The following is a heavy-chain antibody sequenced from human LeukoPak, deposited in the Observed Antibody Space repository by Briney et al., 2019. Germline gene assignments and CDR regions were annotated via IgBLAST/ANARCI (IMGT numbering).Heavy chain of an antibody. CDR3: ARVPPRVRGVILI. V-gene: IGHV4-4*02. D-gene: IGHD3-10*01. CDR1: GGSISSSNW. Sequence: SETLSLTCAVSGGSISSSNWWSWVRSPPGKGLEWIGEINHSGSTNYNPSLKSRVTISVDTSKNQFSLKLSSVTAADTAVYYCARVPPRVRGVILIWGQGTLVTVSS. J-gene: IGHJ4*02. CDR2: INHSGST.